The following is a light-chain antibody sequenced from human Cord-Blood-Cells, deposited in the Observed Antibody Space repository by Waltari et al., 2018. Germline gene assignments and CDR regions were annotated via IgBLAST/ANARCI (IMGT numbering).Light chain of an antibody. CDR2: EGS. J-gene: IGLJ3*02. CDR3: CSYAGSWV. V-gene: IGLV2-23*01. CDR1: GSDVGSYNH. Sequence: QLPLTQPASGSGSPGQSITISCTGTGSDVGSYNHVYWYQQHPGKAPKLMIYEGSKPPSGVTNRFSGSKSGNTASLTISGLQAEDEADYYCCSYAGSWVFGGGSKLTVL.